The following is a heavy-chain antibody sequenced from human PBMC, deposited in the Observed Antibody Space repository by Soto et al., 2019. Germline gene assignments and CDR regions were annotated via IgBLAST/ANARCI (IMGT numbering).Heavy chain of an antibody. D-gene: IGHD6-6*01. J-gene: IGHJ4*02. CDR1: GGSISPYY. CDR3: ARAKYSSPTYFDY. Sequence: WETLSLTCTVSGGSISPYYWNWIRQSPGKGLEWIGYMYYSGRTNYNPSLESRVTISVDTSKNQFSLKLNSVTAADTAVYYCARAKYSSPTYFDYWGQGTLVTVSS. CDR2: MYYSGRT. V-gene: IGHV4-59*01.